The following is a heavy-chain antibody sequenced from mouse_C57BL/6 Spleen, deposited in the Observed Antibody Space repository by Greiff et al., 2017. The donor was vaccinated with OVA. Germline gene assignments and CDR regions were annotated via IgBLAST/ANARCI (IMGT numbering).Heavy chain of an antibody. CDR2: ISSGSSTI. CDR3: ARDYYGSILWFAD. V-gene: IGHV5-17*01. CDR1: GFTFSDYG. Sequence: EVQLVESGGGLVKPGGSLKLSCAASGFTFSDYGMHWVRQAPEKGLEWVAYISSGSSTIYYADTVKGRFTISRDNAKNTLFLQMTSLRSEDTAMYYCARDYYGSILWFADWGQGTLVTVSA. D-gene: IGHD1-1*01. J-gene: IGHJ3*01.